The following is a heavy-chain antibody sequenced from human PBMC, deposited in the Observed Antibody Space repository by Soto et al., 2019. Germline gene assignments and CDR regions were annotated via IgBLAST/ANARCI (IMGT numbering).Heavy chain of an antibody. V-gene: IGHV4-61*01. CDR1: GGSVSSGSYY. Sequence: PSETLSLACTVSGGSVSSGSYYWSWIRQPPGKGLEWIGYIYYSGSTNYNPSLKSRVTISVDTSKNQFSLKLSSVTAADTAVYYCARVSDRWLRQYYFAYWGQGTLVTVSS. D-gene: IGHD5-12*01. J-gene: IGHJ4*02. CDR2: IYYSGST. CDR3: ARVSDRWLRQYYFAY.